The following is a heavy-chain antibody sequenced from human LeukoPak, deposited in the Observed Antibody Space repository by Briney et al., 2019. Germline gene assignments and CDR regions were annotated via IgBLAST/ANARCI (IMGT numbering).Heavy chain of an antibody. CDR1: GGTFSSYA. V-gene: IGHV1-69*04. CDR3: ARGGLLWFGELGY. D-gene: IGHD3-10*01. J-gene: IGHJ4*02. CDR2: IIPILGIA. Sequence: SVKVSCKASGGTFSSYAISWVRQAPGQGLEWMGRIIPILGIANYAQKFQGRVTMTTDTSTSTAYMELRSLRSDDTAVYYCARGGLLWFGELGYWGQGTLVTVSS.